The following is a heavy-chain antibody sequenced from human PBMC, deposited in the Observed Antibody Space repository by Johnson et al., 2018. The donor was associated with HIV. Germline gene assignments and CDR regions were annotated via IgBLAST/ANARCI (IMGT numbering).Heavy chain of an antibody. CDR1: GFTFSTYW. D-gene: IGHD2-21*01. J-gene: IGHJ3*02. CDR3: ARSQGSGEGAFDI. V-gene: IGHV3-7*05. CDR2: IRQDGSDN. Sequence: VQLVESGGGLVQPGGSLRLSCAASGFTFSTYWMIWVRQAPGKVLEWVASIRQDGSDNYYVDSVKGRFTISRDNAKNSLFLQMNSLRAEDTAMYYCARSQGSGEGAFDIWGQGTMVTVSS.